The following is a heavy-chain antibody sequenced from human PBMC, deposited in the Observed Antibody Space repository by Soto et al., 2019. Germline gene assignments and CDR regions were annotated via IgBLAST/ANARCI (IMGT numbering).Heavy chain of an antibody. V-gene: IGHV3-23*01. CDR3: AREVGAPSGWLDP. CDR2: ISGSGGRV. Sequence: EVQLLESGGGMVEPRGSLKLSCAASGFSFGTYVMNWVRQAPGKGLEWVSGISGSGGRVYSADSVKGRFTISRDNSRNTLYLQMDNLGDGDTALYYCAREVGAPSGWLDPWGQGTQVTVSS. D-gene: IGHD1-26*01. CDR1: GFSFGTYV. J-gene: IGHJ5*02.